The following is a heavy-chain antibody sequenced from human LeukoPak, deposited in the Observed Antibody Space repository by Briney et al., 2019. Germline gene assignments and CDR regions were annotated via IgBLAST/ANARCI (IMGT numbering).Heavy chain of an antibody. CDR1: GFTVNEKY. V-gene: IGHV3-66*01. CDR3: ASWEGIAVSGHFDH. CDR2: IYRDGRT. J-gene: IGHJ4*02. Sequence: GGSLRLSCAVSGFTVNEKYMSWVRQSSGKGLEWVAAIYRDGRTYYADSVRGKFTISRDTSKNTVFLRMNSLRVEDTAMYYCASWEGIAVSGHFDHWAQGTLVTVSS. D-gene: IGHD6-19*01.